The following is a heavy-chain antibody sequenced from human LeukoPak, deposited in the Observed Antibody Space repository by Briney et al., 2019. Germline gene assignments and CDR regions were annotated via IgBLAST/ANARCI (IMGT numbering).Heavy chain of an antibody. CDR3: ARDAGYYDSSGYYPYYFDY. D-gene: IGHD3-22*01. J-gene: IGHJ4*02. Sequence: VASVKVSCKASGYTFTSYAMHWVRQAPGQRLEWMGWINAGNGNTKYSQKFQGRVTITRDTSASTAYMELSSLRSEDTAVYYCARDAGYYDSSGYYPYYFDYWGQGTLVTVSS. CDR1: GYTFTSYA. CDR2: INAGNGNT. V-gene: IGHV1-3*01.